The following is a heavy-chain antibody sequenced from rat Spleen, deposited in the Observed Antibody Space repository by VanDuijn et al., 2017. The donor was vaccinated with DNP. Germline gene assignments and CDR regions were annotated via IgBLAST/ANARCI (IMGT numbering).Heavy chain of an antibody. CDR2: IGYDGVGT. D-gene: IGHD1-1*01. V-gene: IGHV5-20*01. Sequence: EVQLVESGGGLVQPGRSLKLSCAASGFTFSDYYMAWVRQAPTKGLECVAYIGYDGVGTYCGESVRGRFTISRDNAENTMYLQMSSLRSEDTATYYCAKDKWFYAMDAWGQGTSVTVSS. J-gene: IGHJ4*01. CDR3: AKDKWFYAMDA. CDR1: GFTFSDYY.